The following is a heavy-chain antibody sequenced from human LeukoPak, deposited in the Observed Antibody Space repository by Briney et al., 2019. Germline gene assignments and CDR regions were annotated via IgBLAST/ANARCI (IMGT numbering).Heavy chain of an antibody. D-gene: IGHD3-16*01. CDR3: ARVRGDFETD. V-gene: IGHV4-59*01. CDR1: GGSISSYY. Sequence: SETLSLTCSVSGGSISSYYWTWIRQPPGKGLEWIGYRYYSGSTTYNPSLKSRVTISVDTSKSKFSLKLISVTAADTAIYYCARVRGDFETDWGQGTLVTVSS. J-gene: IGHJ1*01. CDR2: RYYSGST.